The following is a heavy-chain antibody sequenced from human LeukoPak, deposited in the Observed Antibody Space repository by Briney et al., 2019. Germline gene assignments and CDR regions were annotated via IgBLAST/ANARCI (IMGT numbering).Heavy chain of an antibody. J-gene: IGHJ4*02. V-gene: IGHV3-23*01. CDR3: AREGFGGSFDY. CDR2: ISDSGGST. CDR1: GFTFSSYA. D-gene: IGHD3-10*01. Sequence: GGSLRLSCAASGFTFSSYAMSWVRQAPGKGLEWVSAISDSGGSTFYPDSVKGRFTISRDNSKNTPYLQMNSLRAEDTALYYCAREGFGGSFDYWGQGTLVTVSS.